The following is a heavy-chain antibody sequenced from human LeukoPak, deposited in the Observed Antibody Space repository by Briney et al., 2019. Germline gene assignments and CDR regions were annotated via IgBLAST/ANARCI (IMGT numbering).Heavy chain of an antibody. CDR3: ARADLPPGYFDWLFPPPLGY. V-gene: IGHV1-2*02. J-gene: IGHJ4*02. CDR2: INPNSGGT. D-gene: IGHD3-9*01. CDR1: GYTFTGYY. Sequence: GASVKVSCKASGYTFTGYYMHWVRQAPGQGLEWMGWINPNSGGTNYAQKFQGRVTMTRDTSISTAYMELSRLRSDDTAVYYCARADLPPGYFDWLFPPPLGYWGQGTLVTVSS.